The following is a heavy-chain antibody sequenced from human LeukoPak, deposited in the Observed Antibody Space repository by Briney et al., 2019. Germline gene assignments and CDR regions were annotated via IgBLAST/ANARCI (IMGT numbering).Heavy chain of an antibody. J-gene: IGHJ3*02. CDR2: IAASSGNT. CDR3: ARDGYRFDAFDI. Sequence: GGSLRLSCAASGFTFRNYAMNWVRQAPGKGLEWVSSIAASSGNTYYADSVKDRFTISRDNSKNTLYLQMNSLRAEDTAVYYCARDGYRFDAFDIWGQGTMVTVSS. CDR1: GFTFRNYA. V-gene: IGHV3-23*01. D-gene: IGHD5-12*01.